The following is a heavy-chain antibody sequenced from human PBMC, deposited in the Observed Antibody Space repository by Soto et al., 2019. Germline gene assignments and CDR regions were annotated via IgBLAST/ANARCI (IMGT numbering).Heavy chain of an antibody. V-gene: IGHV4-34*01. CDR2: INHSGST. CDR3: ARDTTTNTVTTGVNDY. Sequence: PAETLSLTCAVYGGSFSGYYWSWIRQPPGKGLEWIGEINHSGSTNYNPSLKSRVTISVDTSKNQFSLKLSSVTAADTAVYYCARDTTTNTVTTGVNDYWGQGTLVTVSS. CDR1: GGSFSGYY. D-gene: IGHD4-17*01. J-gene: IGHJ4*02.